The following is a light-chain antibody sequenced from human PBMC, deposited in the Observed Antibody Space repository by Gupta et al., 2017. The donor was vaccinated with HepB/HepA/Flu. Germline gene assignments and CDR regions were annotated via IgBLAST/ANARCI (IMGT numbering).Light chain of an antibody. J-gene: IGKJ3*01. CDR1: QTINNF. CDR3: HQRSNWPFT. Sequence: ETVLTQSPATLALSLGERATLSCTASQTINNFLAWYEHKPGQPPRLLIFDASNRATGIPDRFSGSGSGTDFTLTISSLEPEDFAVYYCHQRSNWPFTFGHGTKVDV. V-gene: IGKV3-11*01. CDR2: DAS.